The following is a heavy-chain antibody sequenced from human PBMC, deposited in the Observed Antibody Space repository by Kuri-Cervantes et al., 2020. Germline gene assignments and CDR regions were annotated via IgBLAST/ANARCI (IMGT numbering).Heavy chain of an antibody. Sequence: ASVKDSCKASVYIFTGYYMHWVRQAPGQGREGMGWMNPNSGGTNYAQKFQGWVTMTRDKSISTAYMELSRLRYDDTAVYYCSRGGDYDYYYYYGMDVWGQGTTVTVSS. CDR2: MNPNSGGT. CDR3: SRGGDYDYYYYYGMDV. D-gene: IGHD4-17*01. J-gene: IGHJ6*02. V-gene: IGHV1-2*04. CDR1: VYIFTGYY.